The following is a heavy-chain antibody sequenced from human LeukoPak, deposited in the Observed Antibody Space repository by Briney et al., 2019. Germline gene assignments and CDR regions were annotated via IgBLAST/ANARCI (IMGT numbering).Heavy chain of an antibody. D-gene: IGHD6-19*01. J-gene: IGHJ5*02. V-gene: IGHV4-34*01. CDR1: GGSFSGYY. CDR2: INHSGST. CDR3: ARGRKQWLVSGGNWFDP. Sequence: SETLSLTCAVYGGSFSGYYWSWFRQPPGKGLEWIGEINHSGSTNYNPSLKSRVTISVDTSKNQFSLKLSSVTAADTAVYYCARGRKQWLVSGGNWFDPWGQGTLVTVSS.